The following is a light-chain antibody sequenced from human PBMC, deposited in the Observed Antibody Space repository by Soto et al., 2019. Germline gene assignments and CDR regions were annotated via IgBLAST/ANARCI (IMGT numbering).Light chain of an antibody. V-gene: IGLV2-11*01. J-gene: IGLJ1*01. CDR2: DVS. Sequence: SALTQPRSVSGSPGQSVTISCTGTSSDVGGYNYVSWYQQHPGKAPKLMIYDVSKRPSGVPDRFSGSKSGNTASLTISGLQAEDEADYYCGSYAGSYTYVFGTGTKLTVL. CDR3: GSYAGSYTYV. CDR1: SSDVGGYNY.